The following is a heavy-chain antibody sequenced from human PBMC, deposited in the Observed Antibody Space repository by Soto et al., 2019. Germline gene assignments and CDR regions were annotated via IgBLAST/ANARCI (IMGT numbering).Heavy chain of an antibody. V-gene: IGHV3-30-3*01. CDR3: ASLRYYYDSSGYAKDY. D-gene: IGHD3-22*01. Sequence: QVQLVESGGGVVQPGRSLRLSCAASGFTFSSYAMHWVRQAPGKGLEWVAVISYDGSNKYYADSVKGRFTISRDNSKNTVYMQMNSLRAEDTAVHYCASLRYYYDSSGYAKDYWGQGTLVTVSS. CDR1: GFTFSSYA. CDR2: ISYDGSNK. J-gene: IGHJ4*02.